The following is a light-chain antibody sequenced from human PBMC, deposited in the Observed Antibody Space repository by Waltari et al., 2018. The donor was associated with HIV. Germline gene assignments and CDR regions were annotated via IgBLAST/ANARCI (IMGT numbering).Light chain of an antibody. J-gene: IGLJ3*02. Sequence: QSVLSQSPSISGTPGQRVSISCSGSSSNIGGQYVSWYQQVPGTTPKLLNFWNTPRPSGVPALFSGSVSGTSASLAISGLRSEDEADYYCAVWDVSLSAQVFGGGTTLTVL. CDR2: WNT. V-gene: IGLV1-47*01. CDR1: SSNIGGQY. CDR3: AVWDVSLSAQV.